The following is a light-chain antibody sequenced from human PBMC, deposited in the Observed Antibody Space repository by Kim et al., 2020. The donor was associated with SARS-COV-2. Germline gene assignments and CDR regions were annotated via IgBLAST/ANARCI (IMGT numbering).Light chain of an antibody. CDR1: QSVSNN. V-gene: IGKV3-15*01. CDR2: GAS. J-gene: IGKJ4*01. Sequence: SPGERATLSCRASQSVSNNLAWYQQKPGQAPRLLIYGASTRATGIPARFSGSGSGTEFTLTISSLQSEDFAVYYCQQYKNWPPLTFGGGTKVDIK. CDR3: QQYKNWPPLT.